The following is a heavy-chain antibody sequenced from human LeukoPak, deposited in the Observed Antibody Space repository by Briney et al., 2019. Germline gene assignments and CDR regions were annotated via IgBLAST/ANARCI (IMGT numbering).Heavy chain of an antibody. V-gene: IGHV3-11*06. J-gene: IGHJ6*04. CDR1: GFTFSDYY. D-gene: IGHD3-10*01. Sequence: GSLRLSCAASGFTFSDYYMSWIRQAPGKGLEWVSYISSSSSYTNYADSVKGRFTISRDNAKNSLYLQMNSLRAEDTAVYYCARVGGELSPNYYYYYCMDVWGKGTTVTVSS. CDR2: ISSSSSYT. CDR3: ARVGGELSPNYYYYYCMDV.